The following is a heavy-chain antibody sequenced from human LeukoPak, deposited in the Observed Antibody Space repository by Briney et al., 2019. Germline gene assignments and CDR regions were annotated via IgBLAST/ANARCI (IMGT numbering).Heavy chain of an antibody. D-gene: IGHD3-22*01. J-gene: IGHJ4*02. CDR1: GGSIGSHY. CDR2: IYITGST. CDR3: ARVLGYYDSSGYSYYFDY. V-gene: IGHV4-4*07. Sequence: SETLSLTCAVSGGSIGSHYWSWIRQPAGGGLEWIGRIYITGSTNYNPSLKSRATMSVDTSKNQFSLRLSSVTAADTAVYYCARVLGYYDSSGYSYYFDYWGQGTLVTVSS.